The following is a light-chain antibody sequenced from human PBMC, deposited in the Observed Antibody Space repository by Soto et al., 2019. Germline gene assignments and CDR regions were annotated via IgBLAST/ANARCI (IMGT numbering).Light chain of an antibody. CDR3: QKYYSIPWT. V-gene: IGKV4-1*01. CDR2: WAS. J-gene: IGKJ1*01. CDR1: QSVLYSSNNKNY. Sequence: DIVMTQSPDSLAVSLGERATINRKSSQSVLYSSNNKNYLAWYQQRPGQPPKLLIYWASTRESGVPDRFSGSGSGTDFTLTISSLQAEDVAVYYCQKYYSIPWTFGQGPKVDIK.